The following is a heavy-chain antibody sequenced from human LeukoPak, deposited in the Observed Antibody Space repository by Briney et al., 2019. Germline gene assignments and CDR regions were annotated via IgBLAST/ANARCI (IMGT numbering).Heavy chain of an antibody. Sequence: SVKVSCKASGGTFSSYAISWVRQAPGQGLEWMGGIIPIFGTANYAQKFQGRVTITADESTSTAYMELSSLRSEDTAAYYCASTWLGITMVRGVIAYNWFDPWGQGTLVTVSS. CDR3: ASTWLGITMVRGVIAYNWFDP. J-gene: IGHJ5*02. CDR2: IIPIFGTA. CDR1: GGTFSSYA. V-gene: IGHV1-69*01. D-gene: IGHD3-10*01.